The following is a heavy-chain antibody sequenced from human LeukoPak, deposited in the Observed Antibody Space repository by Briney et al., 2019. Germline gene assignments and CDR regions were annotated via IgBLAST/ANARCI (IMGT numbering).Heavy chain of an antibody. CDR3: ARQGQLVLTYFDY. CDR1: GGSFSGYY. J-gene: IGHJ4*02. D-gene: IGHD6-13*01. Sequence: PSETLSLTCAVYGGSFSGYYWTWIRQPPGKGLEWIGEINHSGSTNYNPSLKSRVTISVDTSKNQFSLKLNSVTAADTAVYYCARQGQLVLTYFDYWGLGTLVTVSS. CDR2: INHSGST. V-gene: IGHV4-34*01.